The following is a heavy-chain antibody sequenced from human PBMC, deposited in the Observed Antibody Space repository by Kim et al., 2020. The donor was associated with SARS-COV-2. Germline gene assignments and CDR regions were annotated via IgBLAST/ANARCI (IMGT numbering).Heavy chain of an antibody. D-gene: IGHD2-2*01. CDR1: GFTFSSYG. Sequence: GGSLRLSCAASGFTFSSYGMHWVRQAPGKGLEWVAVISYDGSNKYYADSVKGRFTISRDNSKNTLYLQMNSLRAEDTAVYYCAKDQDIVVVPDFWGFDLWGRGTLVTVSS. CDR3: AKDQDIVVVPDFWGFDL. V-gene: IGHV3-30*18. J-gene: IGHJ2*01. CDR2: ISYDGSNK.